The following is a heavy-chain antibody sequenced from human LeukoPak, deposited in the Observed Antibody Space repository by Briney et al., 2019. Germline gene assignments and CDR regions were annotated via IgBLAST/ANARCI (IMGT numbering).Heavy chain of an antibody. CDR3: ARFPANWNYPYYYYYMDV. D-gene: IGHD1-7*01. V-gene: IGHV4-59*11. J-gene: IGHJ6*03. CDR1: GGSISSHY. CDR2: IYYSGST. Sequence: SETLSLTCTVSGGSISSHYWSWIRQPPGKGLEWIGYIYYSGSTNYNPSLKSRVIISVDTSKNQFSLKLSSVTAADTAVYYCARFPANWNYPYYYYYMDVWGKGTTVTVSS.